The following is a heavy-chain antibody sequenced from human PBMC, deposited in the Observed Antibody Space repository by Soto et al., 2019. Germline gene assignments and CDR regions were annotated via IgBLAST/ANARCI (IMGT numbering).Heavy chain of an antibody. D-gene: IGHD5-18*01. V-gene: IGHV3-7*03. CDR1: GFTFSSYW. CDR3: ARGYSIDY. CDR2: IKQSGSET. Sequence: GGSLRLSGAASGFTFSSYWMTWVRQAPGKGLEWVANIKQSGSETYYVDSVKGRFTISRDDAKNSLYLQMNTLRAEDTAVYYCARGYSIDYWGQGTLVTVSS. J-gene: IGHJ4*02.